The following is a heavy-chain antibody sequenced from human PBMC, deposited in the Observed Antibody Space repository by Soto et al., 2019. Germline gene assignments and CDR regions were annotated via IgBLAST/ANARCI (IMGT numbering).Heavy chain of an antibody. J-gene: IGHJ6*02. Sequence: ASVKVSCKVSGYTLTELSMHWVRQAPGKGLEWMGIFDPENDEKIYAQKFQGGVTMTEDTSTDTVYMELSSLRSEDTALYYCATLQAPNYYDRSTYGPRWGRYRMDVWGQGTTVTVSS. CDR1: GYTLTELS. D-gene: IGHD3-22*01. CDR2: FDPENDEK. CDR3: ATLQAPNYYDRSTYGPRWGRYRMDV. V-gene: IGHV1-24*01.